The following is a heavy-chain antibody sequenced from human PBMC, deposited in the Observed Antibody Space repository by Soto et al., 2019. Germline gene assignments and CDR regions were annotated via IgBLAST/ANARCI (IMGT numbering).Heavy chain of an antibody. CDR1: GYTFTNYG. CDR2: ISTYNGNT. J-gene: IGHJ3*02. V-gene: IGHV1-18*01. CDR3: ARTEYISTSFVVVVIGAFNI. Sequence: QVPLVQSGAEVKKPGASVKVSYKTSGYTFTNYGISWVRQAPGQGLEWMGWISTYNGNTNYAQKFQGRVTMTTDTSTSTAYMELRSLRSDDTAVYYCARTEYISTSFVVVVIGAFNIWGQGTMVTVSS. D-gene: IGHD3-3*01.